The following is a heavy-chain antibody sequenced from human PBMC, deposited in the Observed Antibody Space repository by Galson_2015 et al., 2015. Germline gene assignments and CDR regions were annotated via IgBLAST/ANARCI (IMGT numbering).Heavy chain of an antibody. CDR3: TRGREYGSGFLDAFDI. CDR2: IRSKAYGGTT. J-gene: IGHJ3*02. CDR1: GFTFGDYA. V-gene: IGHV3-49*03. Sequence: SLRLSCAASGFTFGDYAMSWFRQAPGKGLEWVGFIRSKAYGGTTEYAASVKGRFTISRDDSKSIAYLQMNSLKTEDTAVYYCTRGREYGSGFLDAFDIWGQGTMVTVSS. D-gene: IGHD3-10*01.